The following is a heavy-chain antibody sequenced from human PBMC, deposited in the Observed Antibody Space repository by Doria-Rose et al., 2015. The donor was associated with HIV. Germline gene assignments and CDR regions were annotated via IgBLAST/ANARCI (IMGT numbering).Heavy chain of an antibody. D-gene: IGHD6-13*01. V-gene: IGHV2-26*01. CDR2: IFSDDGR. CDR3: ASIKSSRWYHKYYFDF. J-gene: IGHJ4*02. Sequence: ESGPVLVKPTETLTLTCTVSGVSLSSPGMGVSWIRQPPGKALEWLANIFSDDGRSYKTSLKSRLTISRGTSNSQVVLTMTDMDLVGTAAYYCASIKSSRWYHKYYFDFWGQGTLVIVSA. CDR1: GVSLSSPGMG.